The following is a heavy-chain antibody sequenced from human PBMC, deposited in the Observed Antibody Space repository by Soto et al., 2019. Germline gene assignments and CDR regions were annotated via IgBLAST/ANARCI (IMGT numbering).Heavy chain of an antibody. J-gene: IGHJ5*02. CDR1: GYTLTELS. CDR3: ATEMYYYGSGSYYRNH. D-gene: IGHD3-10*01. CDR2: FDPEDGET. V-gene: IGHV1-24*01. Sequence: AASVKVSCKVSGYTLTELSMHWVRQAPGKGLEWMGGFDPEDGETIYAQKFQGRVTMTEDTSTDTAYMELSSLRSEDTAVYYCATEMYYYGSGSYYRNHWGQGTLVTVSS.